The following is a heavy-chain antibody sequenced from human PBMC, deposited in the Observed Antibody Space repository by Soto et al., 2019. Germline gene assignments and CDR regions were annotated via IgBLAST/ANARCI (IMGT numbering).Heavy chain of an antibody. D-gene: IGHD3-22*01. CDR3: ARDCDSSGHFDY. V-gene: IGHV4-31*03. CDR2: IYYSGST. J-gene: IGHJ4*02. CDR1: GGSISSGGYY. Sequence: QVQLQESGPGLVKPSQTLSLTCTVSGGSISSGGYYWSCVRQQPGKGLEWSGYIYYSGSTYYNPSLKSRVTISVDTSKNQFSLKLSTVPTADTAVYYCARDCDSSGHFDYWGQGTQVTVSS.